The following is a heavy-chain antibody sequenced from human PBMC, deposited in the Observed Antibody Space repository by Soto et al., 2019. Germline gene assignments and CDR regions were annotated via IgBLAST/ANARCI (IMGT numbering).Heavy chain of an antibody. CDR1: GGSISDYY. D-gene: IGHD1-26*01. V-gene: IGHV4-59*01. J-gene: IGHJ4*02. CDR3: ARDQNGSPHFDY. CDR2: IYKSGTT. Sequence: QVQLQESGPGLVKPSETLSLTCSVSGGSISDYYWSWIRQPPGRGLEWIGYIYKSGTTNYNPSLKSRVTISVDTSKNLFSLKLSSVTAADTAVYFCARDQNGSPHFDYWGQGTLVTASS.